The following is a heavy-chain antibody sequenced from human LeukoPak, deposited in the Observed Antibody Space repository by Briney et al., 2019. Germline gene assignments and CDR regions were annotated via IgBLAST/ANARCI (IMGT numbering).Heavy chain of an antibody. CDR2: IVPFVDIT. CDR1: GGSLRNYT. V-gene: IGHV1-69*02. J-gene: IGHJ5*02. Sequence: ASVKVSCKSSGGSLRNYTIHWVRQAPGQGLEWMGRIVPFVDITNYAHNFQDRVTITADKSTNTANIELSSLRSEDTAVYYCAATSSIINWFDPWGQGTLVTVSS. CDR3: AATSSIINWFDP. D-gene: IGHD6-6*01.